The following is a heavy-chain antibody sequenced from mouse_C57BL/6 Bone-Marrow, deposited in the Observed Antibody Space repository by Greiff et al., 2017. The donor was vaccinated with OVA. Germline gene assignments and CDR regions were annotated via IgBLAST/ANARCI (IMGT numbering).Heavy chain of an antibody. CDR3: ARDGFTTVVSYYVDY. Sequence: QVQLQQPGAELVMPGASVKLSCKASGYTFTSYWMHWVKQRPGQGLEWIGEIDPSDSYTNYNQQFKGKSTLTVDKSSSTAYMQHSSLTSEDTAVYYCARDGFTTVVSYYVDYWGQGTTLTVSS. CDR1: GYTFTSYW. CDR2: IDPSDSYT. D-gene: IGHD1-1*01. V-gene: IGHV1-69*01. J-gene: IGHJ2*01.